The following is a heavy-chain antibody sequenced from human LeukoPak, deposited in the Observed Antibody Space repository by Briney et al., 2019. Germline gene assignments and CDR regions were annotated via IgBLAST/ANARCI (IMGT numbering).Heavy chain of an antibody. CDR2: INPILGIA. CDR3: ARTHYGSGSYARIDY. D-gene: IGHD3-10*01. J-gene: IGHJ4*02. V-gene: IGHV1-69*04. CDR1: GGTFSSYA. Sequence: ASVKVSCKASGGTFSSYAISWVRQAPGQGLEWMGRINPILGIANYAQKFQGRVTITADKSTSTAYMELSSLRSEDTAVYYCARTHYGSGSYARIDYWGQGTLVTVSS.